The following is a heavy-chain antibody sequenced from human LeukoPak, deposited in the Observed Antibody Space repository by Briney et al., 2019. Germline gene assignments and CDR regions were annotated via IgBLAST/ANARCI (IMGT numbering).Heavy chain of an antibody. V-gene: IGHV4-59*12. CDR2: IYHSGST. CDR3: ARERWEGGYYYHMDV. J-gene: IGHJ6*03. D-gene: IGHD1-26*01. Sequence: SETLSLTCTVSGGSISSYYWSWIRQPPGKGLEWIGYIYHSGSTNYNPSLKSRVSISVDTSKNQFSLKLSSVTAADTAVYYCARERWEGGYYYHMDVWGKGTTVTISS. CDR1: GGSISSYY.